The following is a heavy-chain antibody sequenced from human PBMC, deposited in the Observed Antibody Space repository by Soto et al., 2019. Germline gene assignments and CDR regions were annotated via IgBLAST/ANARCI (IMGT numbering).Heavy chain of an antibody. CDR1: GFMFRHFG. CDR2: ISYEGISK. CDR3: ARNRGGSAGVPFDP. J-gene: IGHJ5*02. D-gene: IGHD1-26*01. Sequence: PGGSLRLSCVGSGFMFRHFGMHWVRQAPGKALEWVAFISYEGISKYYGDSLKDRFTISRDNSKNTLYLQMNSLRPADTAFYYCARNRGGSAGVPFDPWGQGSLVTVSS. V-gene: IGHV3-30*03.